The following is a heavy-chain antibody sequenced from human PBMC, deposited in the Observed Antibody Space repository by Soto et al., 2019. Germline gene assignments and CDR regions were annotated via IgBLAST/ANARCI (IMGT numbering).Heavy chain of an antibody. CDR1: GYTFTNYG. CDR2: LSAYNGNT. D-gene: IGHD3-22*01. V-gene: IGHV1-18*01. Sequence: QVQLVQSGAEVKKPGASVKVSCKVSGYTFTNYGISWVRQTPGQGLEWMGWLSAYNGNTNYAQKLQGRVTMTTDTSTSTACMELRRLRSADTAVYYCARDVGHYYDGSGYKIYFDYWGQGTRVTISS. CDR3: ARDVGHYYDGSGYKIYFDY. J-gene: IGHJ4*02.